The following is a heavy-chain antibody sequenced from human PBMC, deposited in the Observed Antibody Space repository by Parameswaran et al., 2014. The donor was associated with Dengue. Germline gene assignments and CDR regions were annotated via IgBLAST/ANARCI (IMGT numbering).Heavy chain of an antibody. J-gene: IGHJ4*02. CDR3: ARAGYSSDEYYFDY. Sequence: WIRQPPGKGLEWVSAISGSGGSTYYADSVKGRFTISRDNSKNTLYLQMNSLRAEDTAVYYCARAGYSSDEYYFDYWGQGTLVTVSS. CDR2: ISGSGGST. V-gene: IGHV3-23*01. D-gene: IGHD6-25*01.